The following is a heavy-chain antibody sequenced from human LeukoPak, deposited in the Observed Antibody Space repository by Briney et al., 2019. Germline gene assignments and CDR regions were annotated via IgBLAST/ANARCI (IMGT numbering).Heavy chain of an antibody. J-gene: IGHJ4*02. CDR2: IYYSGST. CDR3: ARGTVGAEPFDY. Sequence: SETLSLTCTVSGGSISSGDYYWSWIRQPPGKGLEWIGYIYYSGSTYYNPSLKSRVTISVDTSKNQFSLKLSSVTAADTAVYYCARGTVGAEPFDYWGQGTLVTVSS. D-gene: IGHD1-26*01. CDR1: GGSISSGDYY. V-gene: IGHV4-30-4*01.